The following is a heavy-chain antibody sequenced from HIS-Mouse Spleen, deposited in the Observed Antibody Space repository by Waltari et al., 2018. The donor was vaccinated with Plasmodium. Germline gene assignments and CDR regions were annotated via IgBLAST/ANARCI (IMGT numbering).Heavy chain of an antibody. D-gene: IGHD3-10*01. CDR1: GGSFSGSY. J-gene: IGHJ2*01. CDR3: ARGLRGHYWYFDL. V-gene: IGHV4-34*01. Sequence: QVQLQQWGAGLLKPSETLSLPCAVYGGSFSGSYWSWIRQPPGKGLEWIGEINHSGSTNYNPSLKSRVTISVDTSKNQFSLKLSSVTAADTAVYYCARGLRGHYWYFDLWGRGTLVTVSS. CDR2: INHSGST.